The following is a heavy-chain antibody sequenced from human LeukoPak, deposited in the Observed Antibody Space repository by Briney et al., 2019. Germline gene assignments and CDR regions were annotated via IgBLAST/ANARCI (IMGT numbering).Heavy chain of an antibody. Sequence: KTSETLSLTCTVSGGSISRYYWSWIRQPPGKGLEWIGYISYSGSTNYNPSLKSRVTISVDTSKNQFSLKLSSVTAADTAVYYCARAGPITIFGVVIPDAFDIWGQGTMVTVSS. J-gene: IGHJ3*02. D-gene: IGHD3-3*01. CDR3: ARAGPITIFGVVIPDAFDI. V-gene: IGHV4-59*01. CDR1: GGSISRYY. CDR2: ISYSGST.